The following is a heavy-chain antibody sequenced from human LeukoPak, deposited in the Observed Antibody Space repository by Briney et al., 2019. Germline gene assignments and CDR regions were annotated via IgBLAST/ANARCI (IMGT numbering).Heavy chain of an antibody. Sequence: PGGSLRLSCAASGFTFSSYEMNWVRQAPGEGLEWVSYISSSGSTIYYADSVKGRFTISRDNAKNSLYLQMNSLRAEDTAVYYCARDRATYALYYYGMDVWGQGTTVTVSS. V-gene: IGHV3-48*03. D-gene: IGHD3-10*01. CDR1: GFTFSSYE. CDR2: ISSSGSTI. CDR3: ARDRATYALYYYGMDV. J-gene: IGHJ6*02.